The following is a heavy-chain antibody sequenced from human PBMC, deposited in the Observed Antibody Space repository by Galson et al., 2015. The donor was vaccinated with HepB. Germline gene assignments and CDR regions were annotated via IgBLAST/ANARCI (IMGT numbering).Heavy chain of an antibody. J-gene: IGHJ3*02. Sequence: SLRLSCAASGFTVSSNYMSWVRQAPGKGLEWVSVIYSGGSTYYADSVKGRFTISRDNSKNTLYLQMNSLRAEDTAVYYCARDDSGDAFDIWGQGTMVTVSS. CDR3: ARDDSGDAFDI. CDR1: GFTVSSNY. D-gene: IGHD6-25*01. V-gene: IGHV3-66*01. CDR2: IYSGGST.